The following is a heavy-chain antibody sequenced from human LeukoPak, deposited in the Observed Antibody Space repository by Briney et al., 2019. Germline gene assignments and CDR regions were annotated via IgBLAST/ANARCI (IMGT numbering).Heavy chain of an antibody. D-gene: IGHD5-24*01. Sequence: PGGSLRLSCVGSGFSFRSHWVNWVRQSPGKGLEWVANIKPDGSDKYYVDSARGRFTVSRDNAKNSAFPQMNSLRAEDTAIYYCATISAQTFDIWGQGTLVSVSS. CDR1: GFSFRSHW. V-gene: IGHV3-7*01. CDR2: IKPDGSDK. J-gene: IGHJ3*02. CDR3: ATISAQTFDI.